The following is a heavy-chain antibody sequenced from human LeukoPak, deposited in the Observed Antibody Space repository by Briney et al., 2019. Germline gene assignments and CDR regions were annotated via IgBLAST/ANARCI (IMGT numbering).Heavy chain of an antibody. Sequence: GGSLRLSCAASGFIFSNYAMSWVRQAPGKGPEWVSGISGGGGGTYYADSVKGRFTISRANSKNTLYLQMKSLRVDDTAVYYCAKSVEHSNYRKFHDWGQGTLVTVSS. V-gene: IGHV3-23*01. J-gene: IGHJ4*02. CDR3: AKSVEHSNYRKFHD. D-gene: IGHD4-11*01. CDR2: ISGGGGGT. CDR1: GFIFSNYA.